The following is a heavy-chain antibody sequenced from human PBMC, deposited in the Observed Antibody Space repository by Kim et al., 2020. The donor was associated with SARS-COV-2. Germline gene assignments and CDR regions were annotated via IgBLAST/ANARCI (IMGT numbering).Heavy chain of an antibody. CDR3: ARGYCSGGSCYGVEDWFDP. V-gene: IGHV4-59*09. Sequence: RVTISVDTSKNQFSLKLSSVTAADTAVYYCARGYCSGGSCYGVEDWFDPWGQGTLVTVSS. D-gene: IGHD2-15*01. J-gene: IGHJ5*02.